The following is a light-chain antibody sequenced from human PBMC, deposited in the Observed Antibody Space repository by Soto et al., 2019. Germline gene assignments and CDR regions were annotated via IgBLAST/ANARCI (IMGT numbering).Light chain of an antibody. CDR1: QSVSNNY. V-gene: IGKV3-20*01. CDR2: GAS. CDR3: RQYDRSGA. Sequence: EIVLTHSPGTLSLSPWERATLSCRAIQSVSNNYLAWYQQKPGQAPRLLMYGASNRATGIPDRFSGSGSGTNLSVTISRLDIDNLAVHYFRQYDRSGAFGQGHKV. J-gene: IGKJ1*01.